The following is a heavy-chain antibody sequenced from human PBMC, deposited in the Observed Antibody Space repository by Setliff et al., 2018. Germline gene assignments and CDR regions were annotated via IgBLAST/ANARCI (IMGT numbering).Heavy chain of an antibody. CDR1: GGSISSYY. Sequence: PSETLSLTCTVSGGSISSYYWSWIRQPPGKGLEWIGCIYYAGSTNYNPSLKSRATISVDTSKNQFSLKLSSVTAADTAVYYCARADSNTYYYYYYMDVWGKGTTVPVSS. J-gene: IGHJ6*03. CDR2: IYYAGST. D-gene: IGHD4-4*01. CDR3: ARADSNTYYYYYYMDV. V-gene: IGHV4-59*08.